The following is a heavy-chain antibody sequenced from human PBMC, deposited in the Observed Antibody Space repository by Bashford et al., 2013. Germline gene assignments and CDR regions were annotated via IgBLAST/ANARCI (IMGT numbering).Heavy chain of an antibody. Sequence: VASVKVSCETSGYTFTAYYVHWLRQAPGQGLEWMGWVSPKNVAHYAQKFQGRVTMTRDTSISTAYMELRRLSSDDTAVYYCARDNYLDLYDSSAYSGPWWTTWGQGTRSTVSS. D-gene: IGHD3-22*01. CDR3: ARDNYLDLYDSSAYSGPWWTT. V-gene: IGHV1-2*02. CDR2: VSPKNVA. CDR1: GYTFTAYY. J-gene: IGHJ4*02.